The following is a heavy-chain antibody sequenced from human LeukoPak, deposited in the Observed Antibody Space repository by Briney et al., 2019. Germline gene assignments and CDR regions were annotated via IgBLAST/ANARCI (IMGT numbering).Heavy chain of an antibody. CDR2: INANNGGT. Sequence: EASVKVSCKASGYTFTNYYIHWVRQAPGRGLEWMGWINANNGGTTYAQTFQGRVTLTRDTSITTAYMELSGLKSDDTAVYYCARQREDWGQGTLVTVSS. CDR3: ARQRED. J-gene: IGHJ4*02. V-gene: IGHV1-2*02. CDR1: GYTFTNYY. D-gene: IGHD1-26*01.